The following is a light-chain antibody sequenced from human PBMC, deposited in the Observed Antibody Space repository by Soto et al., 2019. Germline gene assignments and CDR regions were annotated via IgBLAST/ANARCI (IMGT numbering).Light chain of an antibody. CDR3: QQYNSYSVT. V-gene: IGKV1-5*01. CDR1: QSISSR. Sequence: IQLTQSPSTLSASVVDRVSITYWASQSISSRLAWYQQKPGKAPKFLVYDVSNLESGVPSRFSGSGSGTEFTLTISSLQPDDFATYYCQQYNSYSVTFGQGTKVDIK. CDR2: DVS. J-gene: IGKJ1*01.